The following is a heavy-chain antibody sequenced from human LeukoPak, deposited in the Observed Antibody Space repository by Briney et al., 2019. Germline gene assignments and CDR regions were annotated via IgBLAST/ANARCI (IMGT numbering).Heavy chain of an antibody. V-gene: IGHV3-33*01. CDR3: ARLYGTYPGWFDP. J-gene: IGHJ5*02. Sequence: PGRSQRLSCAASGFTFSSYGMHWVRQAPGKGLEWVAVIWYDGSNKYYADSVKGRFTISRDNSKNTLYLQMNSLRAEDTAVYYCARLYGTYPGWFDPWGQGTLVTVSS. CDR2: IWYDGSNK. D-gene: IGHD4-17*01. CDR1: GFTFSSYG.